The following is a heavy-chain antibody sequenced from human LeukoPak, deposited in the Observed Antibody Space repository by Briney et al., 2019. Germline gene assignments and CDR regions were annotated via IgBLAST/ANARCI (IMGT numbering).Heavy chain of an antibody. Sequence: PSETLSLTCATSGGSILSTNWWSWVRQPPGKGLEWIGEVHLSGASNYNPSLKSRVSMSIDKSRNHLSLELTSVTAADTAIYYCARESGAFSPFGFWGQGTLVTVSS. V-gene: IGHV4-4*02. CDR3: ARESGAFSPFGF. CDR1: GGSILSTNW. J-gene: IGHJ4*02. CDR2: VHLSGAS. D-gene: IGHD1-26*01.